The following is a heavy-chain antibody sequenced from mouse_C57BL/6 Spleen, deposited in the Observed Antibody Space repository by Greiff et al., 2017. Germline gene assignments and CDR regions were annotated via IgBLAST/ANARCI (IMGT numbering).Heavy chain of an antibody. Sequence: EVKLVESGGGLVKPGGSLKLSCAASGFTFSDYGMHWVRQAPEKGLEWVAYISSGSSTIYYADTVKGRFTISRDNAKNTLFLQMTSLRSEDTAMYYCARGGYYVGAYWGQGTLVTVSA. D-gene: IGHD2-3*01. CDR1: GFTFSDYG. J-gene: IGHJ3*01. V-gene: IGHV5-17*01. CDR2: ISSGSSTI. CDR3: ARGGYYVGAY.